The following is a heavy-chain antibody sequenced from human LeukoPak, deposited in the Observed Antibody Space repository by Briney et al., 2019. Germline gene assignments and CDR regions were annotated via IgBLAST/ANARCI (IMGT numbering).Heavy chain of an antibody. J-gene: IGHJ4*02. CDR1: GFTFSSYS. CDR3: ARARPTVTHGNY. Sequence: GGSLRLSCAASGFTFSSYSMNWVRQAPGKGLEWVSSISSSSSYIYYADSVKGRFTISRDNAKNSLYLQMNSLRAEDTAVYYCARARPTVTHGNYWGQGTLVTVSS. D-gene: IGHD4-17*01. CDR2: ISSSSSYI. V-gene: IGHV3-21*01.